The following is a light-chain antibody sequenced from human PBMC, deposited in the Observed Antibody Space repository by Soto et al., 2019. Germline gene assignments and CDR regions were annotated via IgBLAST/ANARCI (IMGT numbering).Light chain of an antibody. Sequence: QSALTQPPSASGSPGQSVTISCTGTSSDIGGYNSVSWYQQHPGKAPRLMIYEVNKRPSGVPDRFSGSKSGYTASLTVSGLQTEDEADYYCSSHTSSSTLHVFGSGTKLTVL. V-gene: IGLV2-8*01. CDR1: SSDIGGYNS. CDR3: SSHTSSSTLHV. CDR2: EVN. J-gene: IGLJ1*01.